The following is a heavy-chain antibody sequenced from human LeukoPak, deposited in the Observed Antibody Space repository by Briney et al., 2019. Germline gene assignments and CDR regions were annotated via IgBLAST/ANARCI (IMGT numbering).Heavy chain of an antibody. J-gene: IGHJ4*02. V-gene: IGHV3-7*01. Sequence: PGGSLRLSRAASGFTFSRYWMSWVRQAPGKGLEWVANIKQDGSEDNHVGSVKGRFTISRDNAKNSLFLQMSSLRAEDTAVYYCARDYDSSGYDSRLDSWGQGTLVTVSS. CDR3: ARDYDSSGYDSRLDS. D-gene: IGHD3-22*01. CDR1: GFTFSRYW. CDR2: IKQDGSED.